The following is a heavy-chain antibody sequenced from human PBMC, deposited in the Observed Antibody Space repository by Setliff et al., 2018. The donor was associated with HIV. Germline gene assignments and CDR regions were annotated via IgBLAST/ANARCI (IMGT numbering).Heavy chain of an antibody. CDR1: GLNFTLYD. V-gene: IGHV3-33*01. Sequence: GGSLRLSCAASGLNFTLYDTHWVRQAPGKGLSWLAVLWSDGNNKKYAASVKGRFTISRVNAKNSLYLQMNSLRAEDTALYYCAREGPTVTTRYFHHWGQGTLVTVSS. CDR3: AREGPTVTTRYFHH. J-gene: IGHJ1*01. D-gene: IGHD4-17*01. CDR2: LWSDGNNK.